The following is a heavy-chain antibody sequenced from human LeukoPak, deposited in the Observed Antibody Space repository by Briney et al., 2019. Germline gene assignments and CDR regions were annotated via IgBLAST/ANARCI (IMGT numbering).Heavy chain of an antibody. CDR1: GFTFSDYY. J-gene: IGHJ4*02. V-gene: IGHV3-11*01. D-gene: IGHD3-22*01. CDR3: ARDRVYDSSGYYEYTFDF. Sequence: KPGGSLRLSCAASGFTFSDYYMSWIRQAPGKGLEWVSYISSSGSTIYYADSVKGRFTISRDNSKNTLYLQMISLRAEDTAVYYCARDRVYDSSGYYEYTFDFWGQGTLVTVSS. CDR2: ISSSGSTI.